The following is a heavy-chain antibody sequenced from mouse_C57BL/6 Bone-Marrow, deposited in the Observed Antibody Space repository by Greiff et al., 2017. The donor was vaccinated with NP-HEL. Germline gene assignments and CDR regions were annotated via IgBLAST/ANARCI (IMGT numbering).Heavy chain of an antibody. D-gene: IGHD2-5*01. CDR3: AIYSNYAGWFAY. CDR2: IYPGSGST. Sequence: QVQLQQPGAELVKPGASVKMSCKASGYTFTSYWITWVKQRPGQGLEWIGVIYPGSGSTNYNEKFKSKATLTVDTSSSTAYMQLSILTSEDSAVYYCAIYSNYAGWFAYGGQGTLVTVSA. CDR1: GYTFTSYW. J-gene: IGHJ3*01. V-gene: IGHV1-55*01.